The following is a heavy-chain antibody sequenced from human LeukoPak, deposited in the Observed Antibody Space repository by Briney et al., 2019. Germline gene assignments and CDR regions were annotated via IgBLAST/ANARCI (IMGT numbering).Heavy chain of an antibody. CDR3: ARDARGWSGFDY. J-gene: IGHJ4*02. V-gene: IGHV4-4*07. D-gene: IGHD3-3*01. CDR2: IYATGNT. CDR1: GGSISSYY. Sequence: SETLSLTCSVSGGSISSYYWSWLRQPAGKGREWIGRIYATGNTDYNPSLKSRVTMSVDTSKNQFSLNLSSVTAADTAVYYCARDARGWSGFDYWGQGTLVTVSS.